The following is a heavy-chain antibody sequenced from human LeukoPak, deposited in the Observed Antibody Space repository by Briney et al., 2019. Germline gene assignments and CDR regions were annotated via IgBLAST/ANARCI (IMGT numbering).Heavy chain of an antibody. CDR2: IYYSGST. CDR1: GGSISSYY. J-gene: IGHJ5*02. Sequence: PSETLSLTCTVSGGSISSYYWSWIRQPPGKGLEWIGYIYYSGSTNYNPSLKSRVTISVDTSKNQFSLKLSSVTAADTAVYYCARGGYCSGGSCYSTGWFDPWGQGTLVTVSS. CDR3: ARGGYCSGGSCYSTGWFDP. V-gene: IGHV4-59*08. D-gene: IGHD2-15*01.